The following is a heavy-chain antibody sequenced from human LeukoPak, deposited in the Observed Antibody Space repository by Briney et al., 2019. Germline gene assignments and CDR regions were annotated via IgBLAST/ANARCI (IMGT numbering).Heavy chain of an antibody. CDR1: GGSISSYY. J-gene: IGHJ4*02. V-gene: IGHV4-4*07. D-gene: IGHD5-24*01. CDR3: ARGPKMSAIESFDY. Sequence: SETLSLTCIVSGGSISSYYWSWIRQPAGKGLEWIGRIYASGSTNYNPSLKSRVTMSGDTSKNQFSLKLTSVTAGDTAVYYCARGPKMSAIESFDYWGQGALVTVSS. CDR2: IYASGST.